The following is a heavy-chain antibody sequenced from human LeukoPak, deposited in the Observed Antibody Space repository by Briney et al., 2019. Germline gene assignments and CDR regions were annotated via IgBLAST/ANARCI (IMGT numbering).Heavy chain of an antibody. CDR3: ARVSSGSYFGYYYYYMDV. D-gene: IGHD1-26*01. V-gene: IGHV3-74*01. J-gene: IGHJ6*03. Sequence: GGSLRLSCAASGFTFSNYWMHWVRQAPGKGLVWVSRINSDGSSTSYADSVKGRFTISRDNAKDTLYLQMNSLRAEDTAVYYCARVSSGSYFGYYYYYMDVWGKGTTVTVSS. CDR2: INSDGSST. CDR1: GFTFSNYW.